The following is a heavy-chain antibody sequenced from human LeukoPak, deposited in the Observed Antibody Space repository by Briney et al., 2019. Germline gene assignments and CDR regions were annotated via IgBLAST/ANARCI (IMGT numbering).Heavy chain of an antibody. CDR2: IYTSGIT. CDR3: ARHSTYYYYMDV. D-gene: IGHD2/OR15-2a*01. Sequence: PSETLSLTCTVSGGSISGYYWNWIRQPTGSGLEGIGRIYTSGITNYNPSLKSRVTVSVDTSKNQFSLKLTSVTAADTAVYYCARHSTYYYYMDVWGKGTTVTVSS. V-gene: IGHV4-4*07. CDR1: GGSISGYY. J-gene: IGHJ6*03.